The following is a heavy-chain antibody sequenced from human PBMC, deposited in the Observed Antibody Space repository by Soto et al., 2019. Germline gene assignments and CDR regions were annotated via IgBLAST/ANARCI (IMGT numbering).Heavy chain of an antibody. CDR1: GFTFGDYA. D-gene: IGHD3-10*01. J-gene: IGHJ5*02. CDR2: IRSKAYGGTT. Sequence: GGSLRLSCTASGFTFGDYAMSWFRQAPGKGLEWVGFIRSKAYGGTTEYAASVKGRFTISRDDSKSIAYLQMNSLKTEDTAVYYCTRDQSAEGYYGSGTYNWFDPWGQGTLVTVSS. CDR3: TRDQSAEGYYGSGTYNWFDP. V-gene: IGHV3-49*03.